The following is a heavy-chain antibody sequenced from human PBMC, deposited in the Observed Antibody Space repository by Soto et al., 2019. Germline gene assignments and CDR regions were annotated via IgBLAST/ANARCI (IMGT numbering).Heavy chain of an antibody. CDR2: IYYSGST. J-gene: IGHJ4*02. D-gene: IGHD2-8*01. V-gene: IGHV4-39*01. Sequence: PSETLSLTCTVSGGSISSSTYYWGWIRQPPGKGLEWIGSIYYSGSTYYNPSLKSRVTISVDTSKNQFSLKLSSVTASDTAVYYCARHNPIILMVYAIDYWGQGTLVTVSS. CDR1: GGSISSSTYY. CDR3: ARHNPIILMVYAIDY.